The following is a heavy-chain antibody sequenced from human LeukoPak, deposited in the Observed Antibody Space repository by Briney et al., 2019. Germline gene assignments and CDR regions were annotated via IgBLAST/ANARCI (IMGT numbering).Heavy chain of an antibody. V-gene: IGHV3-9*01. Sequence: GGSLRLSCAASGFTFDDYAMHWVRQAPGKGLEWVSGISWNSGSIGYADSVKGRFTISRDNSKNTLYLQMNSLRAEDTAVYYCANTKYSSSWYYFDYWGQGTLVTVSS. CDR2: ISWNSGSI. J-gene: IGHJ4*02. CDR1: GFTFDDYA. D-gene: IGHD6-13*01. CDR3: ANTKYSSSWYYFDY.